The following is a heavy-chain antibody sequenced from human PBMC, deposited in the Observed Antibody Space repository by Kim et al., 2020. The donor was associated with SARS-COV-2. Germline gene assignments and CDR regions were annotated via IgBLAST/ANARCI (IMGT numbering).Heavy chain of an antibody. V-gene: IGHV3-74*01. J-gene: IGHJ3*01. D-gene: IGHD6-13*01. CDR3: VRDPQTAAGF. CDR1: GFSFFKYW. Sequence: GGSLRLSCAASGFSFFKYWMHWVRQAPGKGLEWVSRIDTAGGSITYADSVKGRFTISRDNAKNTTYLQMDSLRVEDTALYYCVRDPQTAAGFWGQGTTVTVSS. CDR2: IDTAGGSI.